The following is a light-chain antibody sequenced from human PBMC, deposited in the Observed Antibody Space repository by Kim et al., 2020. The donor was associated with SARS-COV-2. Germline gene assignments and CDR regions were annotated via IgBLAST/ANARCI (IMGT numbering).Light chain of an antibody. J-gene: IGLJ2*01. CDR1: SGHSSYA. Sequence: QLVLTQSPSASASLGASVKHTCTLSSGHSSYAIAWHQQQPEKGHRYLMKLNSDGSHSKGDGIPDRFSGSSSGAERYLTFSSLQSEDGADYYCQTWGTGSVVFGGGTQLTVL. CDR2: LNSDGSH. V-gene: IGLV4-69*01. CDR3: QTWGTGSVV.